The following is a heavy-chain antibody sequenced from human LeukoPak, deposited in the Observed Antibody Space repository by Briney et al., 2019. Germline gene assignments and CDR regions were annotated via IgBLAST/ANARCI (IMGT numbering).Heavy chain of an antibody. CDR3: ARRAGDCSSTSCYTGGYYFDY. V-gene: IGHV3-30*04. J-gene: IGHJ4*02. CDR2: ISYDGRNK. D-gene: IGHD2-2*02. CDR1: AFTFSSYA. Sequence: GSLRLSCAASAFTFSSYAMHWVRQAPAKGLEWVAVISYDGRNKYYEDSVKDRFTTDRDNAKNTLYLQMNSLRAEDTAVYYCARRAGDCSSTSCYTGGYYFDYWGQGTLVTVSS.